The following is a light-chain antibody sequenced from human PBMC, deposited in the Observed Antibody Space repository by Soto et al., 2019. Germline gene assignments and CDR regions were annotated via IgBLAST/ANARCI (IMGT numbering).Light chain of an antibody. CDR2: GIT. J-gene: IGLJ3*02. Sequence: QSVLTQPPSVSGAPGQRVTISCTGSSSNIGAHYDVHWYQQLPGTAPKLLIYGITNRPSGVPDRFSGSKSGTSAFLAITGLQAEDEADYYCQSYDSSLSGSVVFGGGTKLTVL. CDR1: SSNIGAHYD. CDR3: QSYDSSLSGSVV. V-gene: IGLV1-40*01.